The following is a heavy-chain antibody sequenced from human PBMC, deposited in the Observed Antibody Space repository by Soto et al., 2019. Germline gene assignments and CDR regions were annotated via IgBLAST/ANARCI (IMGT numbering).Heavy chain of an antibody. V-gene: IGHV3-23*01. Sequence: GGSLRLSCAASGSTFSSYAMSWVRQAPGKGLEWVSAISGSGGSTYYADSVKGRFTISRDNSKNTLYLQMNSLRAEDTAVYYCAKVPRGYYYYGMDVWGQGTTVTVSS. CDR3: AKVPRGYYYYGMDV. J-gene: IGHJ6*02. CDR1: GSTFSSYA. CDR2: ISGSGGST. D-gene: IGHD1-26*01.